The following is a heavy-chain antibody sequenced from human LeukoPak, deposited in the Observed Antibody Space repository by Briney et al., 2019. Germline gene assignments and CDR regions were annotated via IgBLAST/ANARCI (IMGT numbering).Heavy chain of an antibody. Sequence: GGSLRLSCAASGFTFSNYRINWVRQAPGKGLEWVSSISSSSSYIYYADLVKGRFTISRDNAKNSLYLQMNSLRAEDTAVYYCARERSSGWYQWGQGTLVTVSS. CDR2: ISSSSSYI. CDR1: GFTFSNYR. V-gene: IGHV3-21*01. J-gene: IGHJ4*02. CDR3: ARERSSGWYQ. D-gene: IGHD6-19*01.